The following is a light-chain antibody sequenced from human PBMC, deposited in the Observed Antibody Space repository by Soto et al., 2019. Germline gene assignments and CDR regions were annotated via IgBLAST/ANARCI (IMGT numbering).Light chain of an antibody. CDR3: QQ. J-gene: IGKJ3*01. CDR2: AAS. V-gene: IGKV1-16*02. CDR1: QGISNY. Sequence: DIQMTQSPSSLSASVGDRVTITCRASQGISNYLASPGKAPKSLIYAASSLQSGVPSKFSGSGSGTDFTLTISSLQPEDFATYYCQQFGPGTKVDIK.